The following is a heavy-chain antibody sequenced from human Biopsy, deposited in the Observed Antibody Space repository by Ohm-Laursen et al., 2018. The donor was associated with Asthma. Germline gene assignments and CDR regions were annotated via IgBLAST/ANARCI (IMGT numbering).Heavy chain of an antibody. J-gene: IGHJ6*02. CDR2: LIPVLGTP. Sequence: GSSVTLSCPASGDSFSNSAIRWVRQAPGQGLEWMGGLIPVLGTPDHAQMFEGRVTITADESTSKAYMELSSLSSEDTSVYYCARGYSGSDRIVYYYSGLEVWGQGTTVTVSS. CDR1: GDSFSNSA. CDR3: ARGYSGSDRIVYYYSGLEV. D-gene: IGHD5-12*01. V-gene: IGHV1-69*01.